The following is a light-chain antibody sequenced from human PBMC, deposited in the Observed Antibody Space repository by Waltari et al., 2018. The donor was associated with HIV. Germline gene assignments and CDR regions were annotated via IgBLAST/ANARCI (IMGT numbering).Light chain of an antibody. V-gene: IGLV6-57*04. CDR3: QSYDSSNWV. Sequence: NFMLTQPHSVSESPGKTVTISCTRSSGSIASNYVQWYQQRPGSAPTTVIYEDKQSSSGVPDRFSGSIDTSSNSASLTSSGLKIEDEADYYCQSYDSSNWVFGGGTKLTVL. CDR1: SGSIASNY. CDR2: EDK. J-gene: IGLJ3*02.